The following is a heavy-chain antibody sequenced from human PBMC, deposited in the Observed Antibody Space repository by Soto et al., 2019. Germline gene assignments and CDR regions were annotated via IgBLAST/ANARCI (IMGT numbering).Heavy chain of an antibody. V-gene: IGHV1-69*01. D-gene: IGHD2-2*02. Sequence: QVQLVQSGAEVKKPGSSVKVSCKAFGGTFSGYAISWVRQAPGQGLEWMGEIIPMFGTSNYAQKFQGRVTITADESTSTAYMELSSLRSEDTAVYYCARGSCSSTSCYKEYYFDLWGQGTLVTVSS. CDR1: GGTFSGYA. J-gene: IGHJ4*02. CDR2: IIPMFGTS. CDR3: ARGSCSSTSCYKEYYFDL.